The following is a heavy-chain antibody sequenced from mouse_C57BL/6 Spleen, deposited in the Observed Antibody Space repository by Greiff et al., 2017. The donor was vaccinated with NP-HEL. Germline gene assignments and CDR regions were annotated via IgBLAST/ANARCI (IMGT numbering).Heavy chain of an antibody. D-gene: IGHD2-10*02. CDR1: GFTFSDYG. J-gene: IGHJ3*01. V-gene: IGHV5-17*01. Sequence: DVHLVESGGGLVKPGGSLKLSCAASGFTFSDYGMHWVRQAPEKGLEWVAYISSGSSTIYYADTVKGRFTISRDNAKNTLFLQMTSLRSEDTAMYYCARPYGNLFAYWGQGTLVTVSA. CDR2: ISSGSSTI. CDR3: ARPYGNLFAY.